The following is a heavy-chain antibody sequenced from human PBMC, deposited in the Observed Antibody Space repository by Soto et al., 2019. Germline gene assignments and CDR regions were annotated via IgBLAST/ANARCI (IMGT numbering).Heavy chain of an antibody. CDR2: MNPNSGNT. CDR3: AREVIAAAGTQVFDY. Sequence: ASVKVSCKASGYTFTSYDINWVRQATGQGLEWMGWMNPNSGNTGYAQKFQGRVTMTRNTSISIAYMELSSLRSEDTAVYYCAREVIAAAGTQVFDYWGQGTLVTVSS. CDR1: GYTFTSYD. V-gene: IGHV1-8*01. J-gene: IGHJ4*02. D-gene: IGHD6-13*01.